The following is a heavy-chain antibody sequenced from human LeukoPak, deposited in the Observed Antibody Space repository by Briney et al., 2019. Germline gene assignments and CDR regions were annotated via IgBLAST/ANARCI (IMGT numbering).Heavy chain of an antibody. V-gene: IGHV3-30*18. D-gene: IGHD5-12*01. CDR1: GFTFSSYW. CDR2: ISYDGSNK. Sequence: PGGSLRLSCAASGFTFSSYWMSWVRQAPGKGLEWVAVISYDGSNKYYADSVKGRFTISRDNSKDTLYLQMNSLRAEDTAVYYCAKAIVATGLDYWGQGTLVTVSS. CDR3: AKAIVATGLDY. J-gene: IGHJ4*02.